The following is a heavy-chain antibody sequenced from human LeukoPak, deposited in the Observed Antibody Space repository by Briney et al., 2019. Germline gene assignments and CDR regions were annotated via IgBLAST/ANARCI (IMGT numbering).Heavy chain of an antibody. Sequence: SETLSLTCAVSGGSISSSNWWSWVRQPPGKGLEWIGEIYHSGSTNYNPSLKSRVTISVDKSKNQFSLKLTSVTAADTAVYYCARGDSGSFSQFDCWGQGTLVTVSS. D-gene: IGHD1-26*01. V-gene: IGHV4-4*02. J-gene: IGHJ4*02. CDR3: ARGDSGSFSQFDC. CDR2: IYHSGST. CDR1: GGSISSSNW.